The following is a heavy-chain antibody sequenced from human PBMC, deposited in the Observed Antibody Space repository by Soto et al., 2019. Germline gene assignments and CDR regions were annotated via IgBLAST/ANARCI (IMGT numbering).Heavy chain of an antibody. CDR2: IYYSGST. V-gene: IGHV4-59*01. CDR3: ARRYGYAFDI. J-gene: IGHJ3*02. Sequence: QVQLQESGPGLVKPSETLSLTCTVSGGSISSYYWSWIRQPPRKGLEWIGYIYYSGSTNYNPSLKSRVTISVDTSKNQFSLKLSSVTAADTAVYYCARRYGYAFDIWGQGTMVTVSS. D-gene: IGHD4-17*01. CDR1: GGSISSYY.